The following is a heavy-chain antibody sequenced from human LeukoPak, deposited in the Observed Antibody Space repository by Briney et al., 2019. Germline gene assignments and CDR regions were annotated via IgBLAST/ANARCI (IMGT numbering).Heavy chain of an antibody. CDR2: INHSGST. CDR3: ARDSMVRGVTRTIDY. Sequence: SETLSLTCAVYGGSFSGYYWSWIRQPPGKGLEWIWEINHSGSTNYNPSLKSRVTISVDTSKNQFSLMLRSVTAADTAVYYCARDSMVRGVTRTIDYWGQGTLVTVSS. D-gene: IGHD3-10*01. J-gene: IGHJ4*02. V-gene: IGHV4-34*01. CDR1: GGSFSGYY.